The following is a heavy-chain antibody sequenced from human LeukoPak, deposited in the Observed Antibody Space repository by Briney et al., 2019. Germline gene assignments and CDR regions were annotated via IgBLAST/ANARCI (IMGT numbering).Heavy chain of an antibody. J-gene: IGHJ5*02. CDR2: INPNSGGT. D-gene: IGHD2-2*01. CDR3: ARRARSSTSRFDP. Sequence: ASVKVSCKASGYTFTGYYMHWGRQAPGQGLEWMGWINPNSGGTNYAQKFQGRVTMTRDTSINPAYMELSCLTSDDTAGYYSARRARSSTSRFDPWGKGTMVTVSS. CDR1: GYTFTGYY. V-gene: IGHV1-2*02.